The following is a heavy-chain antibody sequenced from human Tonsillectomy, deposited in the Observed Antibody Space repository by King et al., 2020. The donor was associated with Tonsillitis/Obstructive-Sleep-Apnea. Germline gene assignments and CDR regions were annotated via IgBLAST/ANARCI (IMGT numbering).Heavy chain of an antibody. J-gene: IGHJ5*02. V-gene: IGHV4-61*08. CDR1: GGSVSDGGSY. CDR2: IYYSGTT. D-gene: IGHD2-2*02. CDR3: ARADRDCNRVSCYKRGIWFDH. Sequence: QLQESGLGLVRPSETLSLTCSVSGGSVSDGGSYWSWIRQPPGKTLEWIGYIYYSGTTYYNPSLKSRVTISIDTSKDQFSLRLNSVTAADTAVYYCARADRDCNRVSCYKRGIWFDHWGLGTLVTVSS.